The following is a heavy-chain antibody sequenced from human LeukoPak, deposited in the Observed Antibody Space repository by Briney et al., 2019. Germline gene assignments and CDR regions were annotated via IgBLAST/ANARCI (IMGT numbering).Heavy chain of an antibody. V-gene: IGHV4-34*01. D-gene: IGHD5-24*01. Sequence: PSETLSLTCAAYGGSFSGYYWNWIRQPPGKGLEWIGEISHSGFTNYNPSLKSRVTISLDTSKNQFSLKLSSVTAADTAVYYCARGRDGYVDYWSQGTLVTVSS. CDR3: ARGRDGYVDY. CDR2: ISHSGFT. J-gene: IGHJ4*02. CDR1: GGSFSGYY.